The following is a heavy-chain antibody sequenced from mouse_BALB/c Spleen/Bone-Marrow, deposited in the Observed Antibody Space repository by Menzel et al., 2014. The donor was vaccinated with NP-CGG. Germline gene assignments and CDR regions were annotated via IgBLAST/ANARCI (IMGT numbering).Heavy chain of an antibody. Sequence: VQLQQSGAELVKPGASVKLSCTTSGFNIKDTYMHWVKLRPEQGLEWIGRIVPANGNTKYAPKFQGKATITADTSSNTAYLQLSSLTSEDTAVYFCASYDYGYYFDYWGQGTTFTVSS. CDR1: GFNIKDTY. CDR2: IVPANGNT. V-gene: IGHV14-3*02. J-gene: IGHJ2*01. D-gene: IGHD2-4*01. CDR3: ASYDYGYYFDY.